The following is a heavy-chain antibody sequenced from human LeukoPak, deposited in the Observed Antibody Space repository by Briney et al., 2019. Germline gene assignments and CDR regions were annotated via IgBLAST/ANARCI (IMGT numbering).Heavy chain of an antibody. J-gene: IGHJ3*02. V-gene: IGHV3-30-3*01. CDR2: ISYDGSNK. D-gene: IGHD5-18*01. CDR3: ARDEARYSYGTGLAFDI. Sequence: GRSLRLSCAASGFTFSSYAMHWVRQAPGKGLEWVAVISYDGSNKYYADSVKGRFTISRDNSKNTLYLQMNSLRAEDTAVYYCARDEARYSYGTGLAFDIWGQGTMVTVSS. CDR1: GFTFSSYA.